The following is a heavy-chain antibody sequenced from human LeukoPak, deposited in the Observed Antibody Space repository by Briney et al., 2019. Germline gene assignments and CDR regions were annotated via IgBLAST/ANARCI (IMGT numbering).Heavy chain of an antibody. V-gene: IGHV3-48*03. CDR3: AKGRNPRRLYYFDY. CDR2: ISSSGSTI. D-gene: IGHD6-25*01. Sequence: GGSLRLSCAASGFTFSSYEMNWVRQAPGKGLEWVSYISSSGSTIYYADSVKGRFTISRDNAKNTLYLQMNSLRAEDTAVYYCAKGRNPRRLYYFDYWGQGTLVTVSS. CDR1: GFTFSSYE. J-gene: IGHJ4*02.